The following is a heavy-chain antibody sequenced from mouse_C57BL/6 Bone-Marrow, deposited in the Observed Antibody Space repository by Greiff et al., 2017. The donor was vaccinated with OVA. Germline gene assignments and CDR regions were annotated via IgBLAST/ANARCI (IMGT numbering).Heavy chain of an antibody. Sequence: VQLQQSGAELVRPGASVKLSCTASGFNIKDDYMHWVKQRPEQGLAWIGWIDPENGDTEYASKFQGKATIPADTSSNTAYLLLSSLTSEDTAVDYCTTERVTTYFYVWGTGTTVTFAS. D-gene: IGHD2-1*01. CDR3: TTERVTTYFYV. V-gene: IGHV14-4*01. CDR1: GFNIKDDY. J-gene: IGHJ1*03. CDR2: IDPENGDT.